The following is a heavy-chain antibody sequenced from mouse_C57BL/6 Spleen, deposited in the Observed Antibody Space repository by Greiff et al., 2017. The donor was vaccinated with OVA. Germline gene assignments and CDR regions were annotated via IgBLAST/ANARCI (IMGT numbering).Heavy chain of an antibody. J-gene: IGHJ1*03. Sequence: DVMLVESGEGLVKPGGSLKLSCAASGFTFSSYAMSWVRQTPEKRLEWVAYISSGGDYIYYADTVKGRFTISRDNASNTLYQQMSILKSEDTAMYYCTRDRYTNRYFDVWGTGTTVTVSS. CDR3: TRDRYTNRYFDV. D-gene: IGHD1-1*01. CDR2: ISSGGDYI. CDR1: GFTFSSYA. V-gene: IGHV5-9-1*02.